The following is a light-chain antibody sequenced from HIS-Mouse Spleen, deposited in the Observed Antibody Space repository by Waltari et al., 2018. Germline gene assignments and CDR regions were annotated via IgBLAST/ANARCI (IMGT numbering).Light chain of an antibody. V-gene: IGLV3-10*01. CDR2: EDS. Sequence: SYELTQPPSVSVSPGQTARITCSGDALPKQYAYWYQQKSGQAPVLVIYEDSKRPSGIPERVYGSSSGTMATLTISGAQVEDEADYYCYSTDSSGNHRVFGGGTKLTVL. J-gene: IGLJ2*01. CDR3: YSTDSSGNHRV. CDR1: ALPKQY.